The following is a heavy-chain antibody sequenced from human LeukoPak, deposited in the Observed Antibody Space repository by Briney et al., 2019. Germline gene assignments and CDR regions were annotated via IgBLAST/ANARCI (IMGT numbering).Heavy chain of an antibody. CDR3: ARDAATGTHAFDI. D-gene: IGHD1-1*01. CDR1: GFTFSSYS. Sequence: GGSLRLSCAASGFTFSSYSMNWVRQAPGKGLEWVSSISSSSSYIYYADSVKGRFTISRDNAKNSLYLQMNSLRAEDTAVYYCARDAATGTHAFDIWGQGTMVTVSS. V-gene: IGHV3-21*01. CDR2: ISSSSSYI. J-gene: IGHJ3*02.